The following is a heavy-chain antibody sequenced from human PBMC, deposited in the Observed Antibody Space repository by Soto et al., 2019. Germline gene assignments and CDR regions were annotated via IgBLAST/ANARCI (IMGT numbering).Heavy chain of an antibody. CDR2: ISYDGSNK. Sequence: GGSLRLSCAASGFTFSSYAMHWVRQAPGKGLEWVAVISYDGSNKYYADSVKGRFTISRDNSKNTLYLQMNSLRAEDTAVYYCARDRHFLYCSGGSCYYFDYWGQGTLVTVSS. J-gene: IGHJ4*02. V-gene: IGHV3-30-3*01. D-gene: IGHD2-15*01. CDR3: ARDRHFLYCSGGSCYYFDY. CDR1: GFTFSSYA.